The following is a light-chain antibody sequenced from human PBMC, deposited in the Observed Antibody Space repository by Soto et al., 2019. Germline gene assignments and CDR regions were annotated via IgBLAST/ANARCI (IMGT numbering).Light chain of an antibody. Sequence: DIQMTQSPSILSASVGDRVAITGRASESISNWLAWYQQKPWKAPKVLIYDASRLQSGVPERFSGSGSGTEFTLTISSLQADDIATYYCQQYKSYSYTFGQGTNLEI. CDR1: ESISNW. J-gene: IGKJ2*01. CDR3: QQYKSYSYT. CDR2: DAS. V-gene: IGKV1-5*01.